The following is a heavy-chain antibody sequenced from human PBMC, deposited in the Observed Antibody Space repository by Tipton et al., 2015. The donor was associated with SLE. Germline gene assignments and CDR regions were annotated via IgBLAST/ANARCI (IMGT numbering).Heavy chain of an antibody. V-gene: IGHV3-7*01. CDR3: TRAVPGYFDY. CDR2: INEDGSQT. Sequence: SLRLSCAASGFTFSTYSMGWVRQAPGKGLECLANINEDGSQTFHVDSVKGRFTISRDNAKNSLYLQINSLRAEDTGAYYCTRAVPGYFDYWGQGMLVTVSS. CDR1: GFTFSTYS. J-gene: IGHJ4*02.